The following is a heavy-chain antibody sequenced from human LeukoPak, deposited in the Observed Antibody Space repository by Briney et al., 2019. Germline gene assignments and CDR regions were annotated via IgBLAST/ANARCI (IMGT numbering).Heavy chain of an antibody. J-gene: IGHJ4*02. CDR1: GGSISSYY. CDR3: ARDNDDYGIDY. CDR2: IYHSGST. Sequence: SETLSLTCTVSGGSISSYYWSWIRQPAGKGLEWIGYIYHSGSTYYNPSLKSRVTISVDRSKNQFSLKLSSVTAADTAVYYCARDNDDYGIDYWGQGTLVTVSS. V-gene: IGHV4-59*12. D-gene: IGHD4-17*01.